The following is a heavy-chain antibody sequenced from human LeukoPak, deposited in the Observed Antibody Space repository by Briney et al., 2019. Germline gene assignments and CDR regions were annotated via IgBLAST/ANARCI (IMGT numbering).Heavy chain of an antibody. V-gene: IGHV3-9*01. CDR1: GFTFDDYA. Sequence: GRSLRLSCAASGFTFDDYAMHWVRQAPGQGLEWVSGISWNSGSIGYADSVKGRFTISRDNAKNSLYLQMNSLRAEDTALYYCAKARGGYSYGFSSIYYYYGMDVWGQGTTVTVSS. CDR3: AKARGGYSYGFSSIYYYYGMDV. D-gene: IGHD5-18*01. CDR2: ISWNSGSI. J-gene: IGHJ6*02.